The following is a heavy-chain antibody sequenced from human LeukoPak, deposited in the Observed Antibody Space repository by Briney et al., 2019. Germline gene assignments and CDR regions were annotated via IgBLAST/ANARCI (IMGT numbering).Heavy chain of an antibody. Sequence: SETLSLTCAVSGGSISSSNWWSWVRQPPGKGLEWIGEIYHSGSLNYNPSLKSRITISIDKSKNQFSLNLSSVTAADTAVYYCARNYGSGSTYYYYYGMDVWGQGTAVTVSS. D-gene: IGHD3-10*01. V-gene: IGHV4-4*02. J-gene: IGHJ6*02. CDR2: IYHSGSL. CDR1: GGSISSSNW. CDR3: ARNYGSGSTYYYYYGMDV.